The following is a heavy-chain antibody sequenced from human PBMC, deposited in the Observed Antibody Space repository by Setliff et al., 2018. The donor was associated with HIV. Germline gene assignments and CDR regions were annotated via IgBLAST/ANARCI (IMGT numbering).Heavy chain of an antibody. J-gene: IGHJ3*02. CDR3: ARAGSGYDDAFDI. Sequence: GGSLRLSCAASALTVSNNFVHWVRQAPGKGLEWVSVMYSGGHTYYADPVKGRFTISRDDSKNTLYLQMSSLRVEDTALYYCARAGSGYDDAFDIWGQGTMVTVSS. CDR2: MYSGGHT. CDR1: ALTVSNNF. D-gene: IGHD5-12*01. V-gene: IGHV3-66*02.